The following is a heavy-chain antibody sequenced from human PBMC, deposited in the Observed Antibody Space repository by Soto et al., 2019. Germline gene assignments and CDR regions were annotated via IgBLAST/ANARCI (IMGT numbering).Heavy chain of an antibody. CDR3: VRTGYCNSTRCYNWFDP. Sequence: EVQLVESGGGLVQPGGSLRLSCAASGFIFSNYWMNWVRQAPGKGLVWVSRINSNGNNITYADSVKGRFTISRDNAKNTLYLQMNSLRVEDTAVYYCVRTGYCNSTRCYNWFDPWGQGTLVTVSS. CDR1: GFIFSNYW. D-gene: IGHD2-2*01. J-gene: IGHJ5*02. CDR2: INSNGNNI. V-gene: IGHV3-74*01.